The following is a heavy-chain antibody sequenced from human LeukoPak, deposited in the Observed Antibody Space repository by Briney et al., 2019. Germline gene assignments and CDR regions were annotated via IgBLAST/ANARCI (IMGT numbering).Heavy chain of an antibody. Sequence: GASVKVSCKASGYTFTDDYVHWVRQAPGQGLEWMGWINPNSGVTNYAQKFQGRVTMTRDMSISTAYMELSRLRSEDTAVYYCARGLDVSSGHFDYWGQGTLVTVSS. CDR1: GYTFTDDY. D-gene: IGHD3-22*01. CDR3: ARGLDVSSGHFDY. J-gene: IGHJ4*02. CDR2: INPNSGVT. V-gene: IGHV1-2*02.